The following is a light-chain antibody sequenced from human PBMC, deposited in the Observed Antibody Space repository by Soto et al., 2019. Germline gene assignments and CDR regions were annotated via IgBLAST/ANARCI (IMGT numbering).Light chain of an antibody. CDR1: QSISSW. CDR3: QQSLGT. V-gene: IGKV1-5*01. CDR2: DAS. Sequence: DVQMTQSPSTLSASVGDRVTITCRASQSISSWLAWYQQKPGKAPKLLIYDASSLESGVPSRFSGSGSGTEFTLTISSLQPDDFATYDCQQSLGTFGQRTRLETK. J-gene: IGKJ5*01.